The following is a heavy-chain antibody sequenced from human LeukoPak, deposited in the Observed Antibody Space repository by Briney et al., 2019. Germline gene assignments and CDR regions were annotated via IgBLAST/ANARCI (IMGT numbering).Heavy chain of an antibody. CDR3: AIPRSRVHTTPFDY. D-gene: IGHD1-1*01. Sequence: GGSLRLSCAASGFTFSSYSMNWVRQAPGKGLEWVSHMKGRFTISRDNAKNSLYLQMNSLRDEDTAVYYCAIPRSRVHTTPFDYWGQGTLVTVSS. V-gene: IGHV3-48*02. CDR1: GFTFSSYS. J-gene: IGHJ4*02.